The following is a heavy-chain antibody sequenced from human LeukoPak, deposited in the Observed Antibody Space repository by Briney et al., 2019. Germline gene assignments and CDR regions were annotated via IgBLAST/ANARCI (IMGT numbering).Heavy chain of an antibody. CDR1: GGSISSGGYS. Sequence: SQTLSLTCAVSGGSISSGGYSWSWIRQPPGQGLEWIGYIYHSGSTYYNPSLKSRVTISVDRSKNQFSLKLSSVTAADTAVYYCARDGDYYDSSGYYYWGQGTLVTVSS. CDR3: ARDGDYYDSSGYYY. V-gene: IGHV4-30-2*01. D-gene: IGHD3-22*01. J-gene: IGHJ4*02. CDR2: IYHSGST.